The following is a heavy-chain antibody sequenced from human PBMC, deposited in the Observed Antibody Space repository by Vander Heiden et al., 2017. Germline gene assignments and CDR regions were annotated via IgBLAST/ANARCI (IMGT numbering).Heavy chain of an antibody. V-gene: IGHV3-9*01. Sequence: EVQLVESGGDVVQPGRSLTRSCQASGFTFDDYAMHWVPQGPGKGLEWVSGISWNSGSVGYADSVKGRFTISRDNAKNSLYLQMNSLRAEDTALYYCAKDYGSGSYYRNYWYLDLWGRGTLVTVSS. CDR1: GFTFDDYA. CDR2: ISWNSGSV. J-gene: IGHJ2*01. D-gene: IGHD3-10*01. CDR3: AKDYGSGSYYRNYWYLDL.